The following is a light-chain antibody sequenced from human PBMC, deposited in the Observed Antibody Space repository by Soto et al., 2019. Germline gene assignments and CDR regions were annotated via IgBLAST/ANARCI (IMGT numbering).Light chain of an antibody. V-gene: IGKV1-27*01. J-gene: IGKJ4*01. CDR3: QKYDTATRT. Sequence: DIQMTQSPSSLSASVGDRVTITCRASQDININLAWYQQRPGKVPNLLVYAASTLQSGVPSRFSGSGYGTDFTLTISSLRPEDVATYYCQKYDTATRTFGGGTKVEIQ. CDR1: QDININ. CDR2: AAS.